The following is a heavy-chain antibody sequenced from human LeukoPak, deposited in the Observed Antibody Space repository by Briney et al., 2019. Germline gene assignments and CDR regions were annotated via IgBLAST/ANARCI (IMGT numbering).Heavy chain of an antibody. Sequence: SETLSLTCSVSGGSISSYYWSWIRQPPGKGLEWVGYIYHSGSTYYNPSLKSRVTISLDTSKNQFSLKLSSVTAADTAVYYCARGNSGYSGYYYYGMDVWGQGTTVTVSS. J-gene: IGHJ6*02. CDR3: ARGNSGYSGYYYYGMDV. CDR1: GGSISSYY. V-gene: IGHV4-59*01. CDR2: IYHSGST. D-gene: IGHD5-12*01.